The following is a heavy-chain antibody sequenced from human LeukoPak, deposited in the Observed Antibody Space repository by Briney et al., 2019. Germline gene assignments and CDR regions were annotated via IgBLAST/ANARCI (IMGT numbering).Heavy chain of an antibody. J-gene: IGHJ5*02. D-gene: IGHD6-19*01. CDR2: IYYHENT. CDR1: GGSISSSSDY. V-gene: IGHV4-39*01. Sequence: PSETLSLTCTVSGGSISSSSDYWGWIRQAPGKGLEWIGSIYYHENTYYNSSLKSRVTISVDTSKNQFSLKLRSVTAADTAVYYCAAQWLGTIHWFDPWGQGTLVTVSS. CDR3: AAQWLGTIHWFDP.